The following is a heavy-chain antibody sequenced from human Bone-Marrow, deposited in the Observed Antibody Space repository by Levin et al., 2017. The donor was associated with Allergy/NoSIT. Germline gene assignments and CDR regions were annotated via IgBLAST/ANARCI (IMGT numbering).Heavy chain of an antibody. D-gene: IGHD6-6*01. CDR3: ARVGQFEYSSSWGGWYYYYGMDV. CDR1: GYTFTSYY. Sequence: GESLKISCKASGYTFTSYYMHWVRQAPGQGLEWMGIINPSGGSTSYAQKFQGRVTMTRDTSTSTVYMELSSLRSEDTAVYYCARVGQFEYSSSWGGWYYYYGMDVWGQGTTVTVSS. V-gene: IGHV1-46*01. J-gene: IGHJ6*02. CDR2: INPSGGST.